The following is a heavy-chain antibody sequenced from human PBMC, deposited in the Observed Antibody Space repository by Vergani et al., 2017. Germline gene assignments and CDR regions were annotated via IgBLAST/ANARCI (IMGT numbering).Heavy chain of an antibody. V-gene: IGHV3-21*02. CDR1: GFTFKNNT. J-gene: IGHJ5*02. CDR3: ASRVSAGGGLDT. CDR2: ITSTGATI. D-gene: IGHD2-15*01. Sequence: VQLVESGGGLVKPGGSLRLSCGASGFTFKNNTMTWVRQSPGKGLEWVSSITSTGATINYADSVKGRFTIARDNAKKFLYLQMNNLRAEDTALYYCASRVSAGGGLDTWGQGTLVTGS.